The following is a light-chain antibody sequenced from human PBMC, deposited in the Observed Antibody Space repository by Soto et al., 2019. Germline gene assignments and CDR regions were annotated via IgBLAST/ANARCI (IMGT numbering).Light chain of an antibody. CDR1: QSVLYSSNNKNY. V-gene: IGKV4-1*01. Sequence: DIVMTQSPDSLAVSLGERATINCKSSQSVLYSSNNKNYLALYQQKPGHPPKLLIYWASTLESDYPGRFSGSVSGTEFTITMSSMQGEEVAVWYSQSSYRASGTFGQGTQVDIK. J-gene: IGKJ1*01. CDR2: WAS. CDR3: QSSYRASGT.